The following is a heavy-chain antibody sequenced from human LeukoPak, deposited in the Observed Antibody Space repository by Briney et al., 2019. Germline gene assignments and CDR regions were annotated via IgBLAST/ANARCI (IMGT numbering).Heavy chain of an antibody. CDR2: ISLNSCSI. D-gene: IGHD6-13*01. Sequence: GISLNSCSIGYADSVKGGFTISRDNAKNSLYLQMNSLRAEDMALYYCAKDQGIAAAGSFDYWGQGTLVTVSS. J-gene: IGHJ4*02. CDR3: AKDQGIAAAGSFDY. V-gene: IGHV3-9*03.